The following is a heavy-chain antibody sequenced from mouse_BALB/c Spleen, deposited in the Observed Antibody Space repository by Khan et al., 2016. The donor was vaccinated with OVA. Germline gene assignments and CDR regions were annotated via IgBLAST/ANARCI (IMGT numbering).Heavy chain of an antibody. J-gene: IGHJ3*01. D-gene: IGHD2-14*01. CDR1: GYTFTSYT. CDR3: VRDGAYHRNDGWFAF. Sequence: QVQLQQSGAELARPGASVKMSCKASGYTFTSYTIHWIKKRPGQGLEWIGCINPSNGYTNYNQKFNDKATLTTDKSSTTAYLQLSSLTSDDSAVYNCVRDGAYHRNDGWFAFWGQGTLVTVSA. V-gene: IGHV1-4*01. CDR2: INPSNGYT.